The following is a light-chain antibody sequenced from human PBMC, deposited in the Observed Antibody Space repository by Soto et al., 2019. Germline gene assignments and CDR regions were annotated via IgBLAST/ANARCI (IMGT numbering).Light chain of an antibody. J-gene: IGKJ4*01. V-gene: IGKV3-15*01. CDR1: QTISGN. Sequence: MTQSPSTLSASVGDRVTITCRASQTISGNYLVWYQQKPGQAPRLLIYGASTRATGIPARFSGSGSGTEFTLTISSLQSEDFAVYYCQQYNNWPPLTFGGGTKVDIK. CDR2: GAS. CDR3: QQYNNWPPLT.